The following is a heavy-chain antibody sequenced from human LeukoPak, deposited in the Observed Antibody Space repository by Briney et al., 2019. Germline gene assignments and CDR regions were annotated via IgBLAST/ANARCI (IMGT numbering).Heavy chain of an antibody. CDR1: GGSISSSYY. D-gene: IGHD3-22*01. CDR2: IFYSGTT. CDR3: ARGGWNKFDY. V-gene: IGHV4-61*01. Sequence: SGTLSLTCAGSGGSISSSYYWSWIRQPPGKGGEGVGFIFYSGTTNYNPSRKRRVTISVDTCKNQFALELRSVTAADTAVYYCARGGWNKFDYWGQGTLVTVSS. J-gene: IGHJ4*02.